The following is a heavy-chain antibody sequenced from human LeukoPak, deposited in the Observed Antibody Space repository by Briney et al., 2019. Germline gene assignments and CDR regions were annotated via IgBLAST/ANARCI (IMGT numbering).Heavy chain of an antibody. Sequence: GGSLRLSCAASGFTFSSYSMNWVRQAPGKGLEWVSSISSGSDYIYYADSVKGRFTISRDNAKNSLYLQMNSLRAEDTAVYYCARAQQGPLDYWGQGTLVTVSS. CDR3: ARAQQGPLDY. J-gene: IGHJ4*02. CDR2: ISSGSDYI. V-gene: IGHV3-21*06. CDR1: GFTFSSYS.